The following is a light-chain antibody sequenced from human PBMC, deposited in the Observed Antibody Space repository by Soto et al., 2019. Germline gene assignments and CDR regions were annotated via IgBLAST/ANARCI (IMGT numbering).Light chain of an antibody. Sequence: DIQMTQSPSTLSASVGDTFTITCRASQSVSIWLAWYQQKPVKAPKVLXCDASTLQRGVPSRFSGSGSGTEFTLTISSLQHEDFANYYCQQYNGYYTWTFGQGTKVDIK. J-gene: IGKJ1*01. CDR2: DAS. V-gene: IGKV1-5*01. CDR3: QQYNGYYTWT. CDR1: QSVSIW.